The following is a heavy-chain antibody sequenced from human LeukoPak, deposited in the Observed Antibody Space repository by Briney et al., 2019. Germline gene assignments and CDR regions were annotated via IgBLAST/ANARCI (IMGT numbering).Heavy chain of an antibody. CDR3: AKLGGQELHNYYVAV. J-gene: IGHJ6*03. D-gene: IGHD3-16*01. Sequence: AGGSLRLSCAASGFTFSSYAMSWVRQAPGKGLEWVSGIIDSGESTYYANFAKGRFTISRDNSNNTLYLQMNNLRAEDTAVYYCAKLGGQELHNYYVAVCGKGTTVAVSS. CDR1: GFTFSSYA. CDR2: IIDSGEST. V-gene: IGHV3-23*01.